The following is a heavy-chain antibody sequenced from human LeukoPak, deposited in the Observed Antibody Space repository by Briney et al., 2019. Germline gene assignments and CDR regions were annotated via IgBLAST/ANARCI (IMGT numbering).Heavy chain of an antibody. V-gene: IGHV4-4*07. CDR1: GGSISGYY. CDR3: ARDPMTHFFDY. CDR2: IYASGST. J-gene: IGHJ4*02. Sequence: WETLSLTCNVSGGSISGYYWHWIRQPAGKGLEWIGRIYASGSTNYNPSLGSRVTMSLDTSKNYFSLKLNSVTAADTAVYFCARDPMTHFFDYWGQGTLVTDSP. D-gene: IGHD2-21*02.